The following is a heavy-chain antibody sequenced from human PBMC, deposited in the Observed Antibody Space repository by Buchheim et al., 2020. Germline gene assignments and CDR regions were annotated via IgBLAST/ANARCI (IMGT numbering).Heavy chain of an antibody. Sequence: QVQLQESGPGLVKPSQTLSLTCTVSGGSISSDDYYWSWIRQPPGKGLEWIGYIHYSGNTQYNPSLESRVTISVDTSKNQFSLKLSSVTAADTAVYYCARVALRTGSWFDPWGQGTL. CDR2: IHYSGNT. CDR3: ARVALRTGSWFDP. J-gene: IGHJ5*02. D-gene: IGHD2-21*01. CDR1: GGSISSDDYY. V-gene: IGHV4-30-4*01.